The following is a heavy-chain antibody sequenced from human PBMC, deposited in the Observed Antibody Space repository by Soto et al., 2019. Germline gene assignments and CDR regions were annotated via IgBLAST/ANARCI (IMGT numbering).Heavy chain of an antibody. Sequence: ASETLSLTCTVSGGSISSGGYYWSWIRQHPGKGLEWIGYIYYSGSTYYNPSLKSRVTISVDTSKNQFSLKLSSVTAADTAVYYCERGSQLWLLDYWGQGTLVTVSS. J-gene: IGHJ4*02. CDR3: ERGSQLWLLDY. CDR2: IYYSGST. V-gene: IGHV4-31*02. CDR1: GGSISSGGYY. D-gene: IGHD5-18*01.